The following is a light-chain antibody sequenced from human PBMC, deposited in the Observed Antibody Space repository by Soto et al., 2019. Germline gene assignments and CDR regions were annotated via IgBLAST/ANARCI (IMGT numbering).Light chain of an antibody. CDR1: QSFRGL. CDR3: QEYNNWPLLT. J-gene: IGKJ5*01. V-gene: IGKV3-11*01. Sequence: EVVLTHSPVTLSLSPGERATLSCRASQSFRGLLAWYQQKPGQAPRLLIYDASNRATGIPARFSGSGSGTEFTLTISSLQSEDFAVYYCQEYNNWPLLTFGQGTRLEIK. CDR2: DAS.